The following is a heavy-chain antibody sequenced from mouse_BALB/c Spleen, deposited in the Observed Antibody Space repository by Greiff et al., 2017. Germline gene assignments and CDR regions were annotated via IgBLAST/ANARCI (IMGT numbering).Heavy chain of an antibody. CDR1: GYTFSSYW. V-gene: IGHV1-9*01. CDR3: ARSDDYDGAWFAY. D-gene: IGHD2-4*01. J-gene: IGHJ3*01. CDR2: ILPGSGST. Sequence: ESGAELMKPGASVKISCKATGYTFSSYWIEWVKQRPGHGLEWIGEILPGSGSTNYNEKFKGKATFTADTSSNTAYMQLSSLTSEDSAVFYCARSDDYDGAWFAYWGQGTLVTVSA.